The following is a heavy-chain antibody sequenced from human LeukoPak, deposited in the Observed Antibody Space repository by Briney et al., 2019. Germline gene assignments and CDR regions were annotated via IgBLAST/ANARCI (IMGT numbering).Heavy chain of an antibody. J-gene: IGHJ4*02. V-gene: IGHV3-7*01. CDR3: ARGGTFVSDY. CDR1: GFTFSSYA. CDR2: IKEDGSEK. Sequence: GGSLRLSCAASGFTFSSYAMSWVRQAPGKGLEWVANIKEDGSEKYYVDSMKGRFTVSRGNAKNSLYLQMDSLRAEDTAVYYCARGGTFVSDYWGQGTLVTVSS. D-gene: IGHD1-1*01.